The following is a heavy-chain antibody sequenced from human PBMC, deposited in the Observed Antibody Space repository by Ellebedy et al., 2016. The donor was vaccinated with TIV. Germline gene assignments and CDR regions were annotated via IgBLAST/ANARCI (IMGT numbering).Heavy chain of an antibody. V-gene: IGHV1-69*06. CDR1: RSTFSSYA. CDR2: IIPIFGTA. D-gene: IGHD1-26*01. CDR3: ASVRVRELLRAALLRPLEPYYYYGMDV. Sequence: SVKVSXKASRSTFSSYAISWVRQAPGQGLEWMGGIIPIFGTANYAQKFQGRVTITADKSTSTAYVELSSLRSEDTAVYYCASVRVRELLRAALLRPLEPYYYYGMDVWGQGTTVTVSS. J-gene: IGHJ6*02.